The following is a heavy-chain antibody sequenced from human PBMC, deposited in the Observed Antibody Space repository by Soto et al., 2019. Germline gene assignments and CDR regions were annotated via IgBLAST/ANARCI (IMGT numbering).Heavy chain of an antibody. D-gene: IGHD3-10*01. CDR3: ANFGSSNPFEHC. CDR2: ISGSGCAT. V-gene: IGHV3-23*01. J-gene: IGHJ4*02. Sequence: EVQLLESGGGLVQPGGSLRLSCAASGFSFRSYAMSLVRQAPGKGLEWVSAISGSGCATYYADSVKGRFTSSRDNSKNTLYLQMNSLKAEDTAVYYCANFGSSNPFEHCWCQGNLVTVSS. CDR1: GFSFRSYA.